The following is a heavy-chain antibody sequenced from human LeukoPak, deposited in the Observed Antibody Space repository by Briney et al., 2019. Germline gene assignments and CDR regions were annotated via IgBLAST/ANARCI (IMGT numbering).Heavy chain of an antibody. CDR2: INHSGST. V-gene: IGHV4-34*01. D-gene: IGHD6-13*01. Sequence: SETLSLTCAVYGGSFSGYYWSWIRQPPGKGLEWIGEINHSGSTNYNPSLKSRVTISVDTSKNQFSLKLSSVTAADTAVYYCARGGQELAAAGTYYFDYWGQGTLVTVSS. CDR1: GGSFSGYY. CDR3: ARGGQELAAAGTYYFDY. J-gene: IGHJ4*02.